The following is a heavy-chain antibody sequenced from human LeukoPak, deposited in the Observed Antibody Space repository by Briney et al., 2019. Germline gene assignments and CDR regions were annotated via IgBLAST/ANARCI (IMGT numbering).Heavy chain of an antibody. V-gene: IGHV3-11*04. CDR2: ISSSGSTI. D-gene: IGHD6-13*01. CDR3: ASGRYSSSWYYLDV. J-gene: IGHJ6*03. Sequence: GGSLRLSCAASGFTFSDYYMSWIRQAPGKGLEWVSYISSSGSTIYYADSVKGRFTISRDNAKNSLYLQMNSLRAEDTAVYYCASGRYSSSWYYLDVWGKGTTVTISS. CDR1: GFTFSDYY.